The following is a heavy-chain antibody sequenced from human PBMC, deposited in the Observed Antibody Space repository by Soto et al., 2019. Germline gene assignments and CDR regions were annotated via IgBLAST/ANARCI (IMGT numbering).Heavy chain of an antibody. D-gene: IGHD1-26*01. CDR1: GGTFSSYA. Sequence: SVKVSCKASGGTFSSYAISWVRQAPGQGLEWMGGIIPIFDTANYAQRFQGRVTITADESTSTAYMELSSLRSEDTAMFYCARARTIVGSTTYPGAFDVWGQGTMVTVSS. V-gene: IGHV1-69*13. J-gene: IGHJ3*01. CDR3: ARARTIVGSTTYPGAFDV. CDR2: IIPIFDTA.